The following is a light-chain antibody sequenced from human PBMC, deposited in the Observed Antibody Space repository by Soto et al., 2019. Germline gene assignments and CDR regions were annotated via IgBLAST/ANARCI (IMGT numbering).Light chain of an antibody. CDR2: DAS. Sequence: EIVLTQSPATLSLSPGERATLSFMASQSVNSYLAWYQQRPGQAPRLLIYDASNRATGIPARFSGSGSGTDFTLTISSLEPEDFAVYYCQQRSNWPITFGQGTRLEIK. CDR1: QSVNSY. CDR3: QQRSNWPIT. J-gene: IGKJ5*01. V-gene: IGKV3-11*01.